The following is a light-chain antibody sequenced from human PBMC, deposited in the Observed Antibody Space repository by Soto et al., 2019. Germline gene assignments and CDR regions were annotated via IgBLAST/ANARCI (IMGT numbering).Light chain of an antibody. CDR2: GAS. CDR3: QQYGNSPST. CDR1: QSVSSSY. Sequence: EIVLTQSPGTLSLSPGERATLSCRASQSVSSSYLAWYQQKPGQAPRLLIYGASSRATGIPDRFSGSGSGPDFTLTISRLEPEDCAVYYCQQYGNSPSTFGQGTKLEIK. J-gene: IGKJ2*01. V-gene: IGKV3-20*01.